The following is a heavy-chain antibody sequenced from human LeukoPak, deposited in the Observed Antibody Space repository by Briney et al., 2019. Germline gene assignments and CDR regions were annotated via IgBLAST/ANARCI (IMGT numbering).Heavy chain of an antibody. CDR1: GYTFTSYG. J-gene: IGHJ3*02. CDR3: ATGLLWFGELSGAFDI. V-gene: IGHV1-18*01. CDR2: ISAYNGNT. Sequence: GASVKVSCKASGYTFTSYGISWVRQAPGQGLEWMGWISAYNGNTNYAQKLQGRVTMTTDTSTSTAYMELRSLRSDDTAVYYCATGLLWFGELSGAFDIWGQGTMVTVSS. D-gene: IGHD3-10*01.